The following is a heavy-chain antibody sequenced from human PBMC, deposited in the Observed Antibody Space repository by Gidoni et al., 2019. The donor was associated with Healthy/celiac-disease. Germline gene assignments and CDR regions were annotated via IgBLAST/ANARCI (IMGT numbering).Heavy chain of an antibody. CDR2: ISSSSSYI. J-gene: IGHJ4*02. D-gene: IGHD2-21*02. CDR3: ARGDGVVVTAIDY. Sequence: EVQLVESGGGLVKPGGSLRLSCAASGFTFSSYSMNWVRQAPGKGLEWVSSISSSSSYIYYADSVKGRFTISRDNAKNSLYLQMNSLRAEDTAVYYCARGDGVVVTAIDYWGQGTLVTVSS. CDR1: GFTFSSYS. V-gene: IGHV3-21*01.